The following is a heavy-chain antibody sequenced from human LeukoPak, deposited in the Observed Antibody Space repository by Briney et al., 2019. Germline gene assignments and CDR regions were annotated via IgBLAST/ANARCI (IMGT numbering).Heavy chain of an antibody. CDR2: IYYSGST. V-gene: IGHV4-59*01. J-gene: IGHJ5*02. Sequence: SLETLSLTCTVSGGSISSYYWSWIRQPPGKGLEWIGYIYYSGSTNYNPSLKSRVTISVDTSKNQFSLKLSSVTAADTAVYYCARGLGYYYDSSGYYTSYPWFDPWGQGTLVTVSS. CDR3: ARGLGYYYDSSGYYTSYPWFDP. D-gene: IGHD3-22*01. CDR1: GGSISSYY.